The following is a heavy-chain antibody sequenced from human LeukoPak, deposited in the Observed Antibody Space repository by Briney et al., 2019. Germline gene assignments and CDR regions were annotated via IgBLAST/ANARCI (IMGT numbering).Heavy chain of an antibody. J-gene: IGHJ4*02. CDR1: GFTFTCCW. D-gene: IGHD4-23*01. Sequence: GGSLRLSCAASGFTFTCCWMSWVRQTPGKGLKWVASIRQDGGEKFYADSVKGRFTISRDNAKNSLYLQLNSLRAEDTAVYYCARVPGVTRYFDSWGQGFLVTVSS. CDR3: ARVPGVTRYFDS. V-gene: IGHV3-7*01. CDR2: IRQDGGEK.